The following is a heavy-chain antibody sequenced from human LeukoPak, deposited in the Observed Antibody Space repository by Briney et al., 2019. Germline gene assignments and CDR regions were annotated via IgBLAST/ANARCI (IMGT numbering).Heavy chain of an antibody. J-gene: IGHJ3*02. V-gene: IGHV3-23*01. CDR2: ISGSDGTT. CDR1: GFTFSNYA. Sequence: PGGSLRLSCAASGFTFSNYAMSWVRQAPGKGLEWVSAISGSDGTTYYADSVKGRFTISRDTSKHTLYLQMHSLRAEDTAVFYCAKSRERHCYGSGIYDAFDIWGQGTMVTVSS. CDR3: AKSRERHCYGSGIYDAFDI. D-gene: IGHD3-10*01.